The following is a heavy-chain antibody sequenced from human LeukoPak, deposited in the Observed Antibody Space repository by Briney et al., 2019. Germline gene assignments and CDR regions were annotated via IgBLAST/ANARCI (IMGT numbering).Heavy chain of an antibody. V-gene: IGHV3-9*01. Sequence: GRSLRPSCAASGFTFDDYAMHWVRQAPGKGLEWVSGISWNSGSIGYADSVKGRFTISRDNAKNSLYLQMNSLRAEDTALYYCAKGPLHYYDSSGYYLDYWGQGTLVTVSS. CDR1: GFTFDDYA. CDR2: ISWNSGSI. D-gene: IGHD3-22*01. CDR3: AKGPLHYYDSSGYYLDY. J-gene: IGHJ4*02.